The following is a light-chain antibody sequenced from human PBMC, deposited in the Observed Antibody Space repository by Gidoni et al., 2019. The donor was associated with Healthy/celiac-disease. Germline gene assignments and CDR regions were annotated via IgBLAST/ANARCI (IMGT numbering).Light chain of an antibody. CDR3: AAWDDSLNGPV. CDR2: SNN. Sequence: QSVLTQPPSESGTPGQRVTISCSGSSSNSGSTTVNCYQHLPGPAPKLLIYSNNQRPSGVPDRFSGSKSGTSASLAISGLQSEDEADYYCAAWDDSLNGPVFGGGTKLTVL. V-gene: IGLV1-44*01. J-gene: IGLJ3*02. CDR1: SSNSGSTT.